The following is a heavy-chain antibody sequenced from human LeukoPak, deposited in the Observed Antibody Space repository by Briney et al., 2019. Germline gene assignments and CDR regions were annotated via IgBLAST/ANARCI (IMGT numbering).Heavy chain of an antibody. J-gene: IGHJ5*02. CDR2: ISDYNSNT. V-gene: IGHV1-18*01. Sequence: ASVKDSCKACGYIYTSYGISWVRQARGQGLDGMGLISDYNSNTNYPHRPQGRVTMTTNTSTTTAYMELRRLKSDDTAVYYCARDINGYYYDSHGYYPTDLWGQGTLVTVSS. CDR3: ARDINGYYYDSHGYYPTDL. D-gene: IGHD3-22*01. CDR1: GYIYTSYG.